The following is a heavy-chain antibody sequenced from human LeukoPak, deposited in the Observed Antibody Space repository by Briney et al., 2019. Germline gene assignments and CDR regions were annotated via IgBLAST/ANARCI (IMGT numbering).Heavy chain of an antibody. CDR2: FSTTWGT. CDR1: GASISSYY. D-gene: IGHD7-27*01. J-gene: IGHJ5*02. V-gene: IGHV4-4*07. CDR3: ARVDGGSTGILHT. Sequence: KPPETLCLTCSVSGASISSYYWTWIRQPAGKGLEWIGRFSTTWGTSYNPSLKSRVTISVDTSKNQFSLRLSSVTAADTAVYYCARVDGGSTGILHTWGQGTPVTVSS.